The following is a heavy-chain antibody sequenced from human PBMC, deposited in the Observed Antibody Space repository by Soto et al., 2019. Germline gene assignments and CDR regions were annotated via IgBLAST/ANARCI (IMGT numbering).Heavy chain of an antibody. D-gene: IGHD3-10*01. CDR3: NYGSGSYSYFDY. Sequence: GGSLRLSCAASGFTFSNAWMNWVRQAPGKGLEWVGRIKSKTDGGTTDYAEPVKGRFTISRDDSKNTLYLQMNSLKTEDTAVYYCNYGSGSYSYFDYWGQGTLVTVSS. V-gene: IGHV3-15*07. J-gene: IGHJ4*02. CDR2: IKSKTDGGTT. CDR1: GFTFSNAW.